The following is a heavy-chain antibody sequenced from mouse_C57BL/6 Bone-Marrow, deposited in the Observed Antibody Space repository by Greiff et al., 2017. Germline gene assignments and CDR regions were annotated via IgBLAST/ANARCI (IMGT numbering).Heavy chain of an antibody. CDR1: GYTFTSYW. V-gene: IGHV1-72*01. J-gene: IGHJ2*01. CDR2: IGPNSGGT. CDR3: ANHYYGSTLYYFDY. Sequence: VQLQQPGAELVKPGASVKLSCKASGYTFTSYWMHWVKQRPGRGLEWIGRIGPNSGGTKYNEKFKSTATLTVDKPSSPASMQLSSLTSEDSAVYYCANHYYGSTLYYFDYWGQGTTLTVSS. D-gene: IGHD1-1*01.